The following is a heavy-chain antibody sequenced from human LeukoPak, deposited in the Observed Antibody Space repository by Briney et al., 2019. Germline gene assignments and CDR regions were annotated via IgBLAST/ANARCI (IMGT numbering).Heavy chain of an antibody. J-gene: IGHJ5*02. CDR3: ARGHYDILTGYHNWFDP. CDR1: GGSISSSY. D-gene: IGHD3-9*01. V-gene: IGHV4-59*01. CDR2: IYYSGST. Sequence: PSETLSLTCTVSGGSISSSYWSWIRQPPGKGLEWIGYIYYSGSTNYNPSLKSRFTISVDTSKNQFSLKLSSVTAADTAVYYCARGHYDILTGYHNWFDPWGQGTLAAVSS.